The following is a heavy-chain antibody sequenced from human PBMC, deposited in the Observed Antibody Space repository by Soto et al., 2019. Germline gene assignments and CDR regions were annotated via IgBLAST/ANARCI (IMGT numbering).Heavy chain of an antibody. CDR2: INSDGSST. D-gene: IGHD4-17*01. V-gene: IGHV3-74*01. J-gene: IGHJ6*03. Sequence: GGSLRLSCAASGFTFSSYWMHWVRQAPGKGLVWVSRINSDGSSTSYADSVKGRFTISRDNAKNTLYLQMNSLRAEDTAVYYCARDSEMTTVTTVGILYYYYYMDVWGKGTTVTVSS. CDR3: ARDSEMTTVTTVGILYYYYYMDV. CDR1: GFTFSSYW.